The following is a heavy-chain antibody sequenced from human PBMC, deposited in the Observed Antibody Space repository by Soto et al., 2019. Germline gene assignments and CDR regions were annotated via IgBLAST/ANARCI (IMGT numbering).Heavy chain of an antibody. CDR2: ISYDGSNK. CDR3: GRVAVVTVAGQDYYGMDV. Sequence: GGSLRLSCAASGFTFSSYGMHWVRQAPGKGLEWVAVISYDGSNKYYADSVKGRFTISRDNSKNTLYLQMNSLKTEDTAVYYCGRVAVVTVAGQDYYGMDVWGQGTTVTVSS. V-gene: IGHV3-30*03. CDR1: GFTFSSYG. D-gene: IGHD2-21*02. J-gene: IGHJ6*02.